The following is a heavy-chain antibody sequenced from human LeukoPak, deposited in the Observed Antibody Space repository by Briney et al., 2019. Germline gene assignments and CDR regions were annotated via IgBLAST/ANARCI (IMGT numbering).Heavy chain of an antibody. V-gene: IGHV1-46*01. J-gene: IGHJ4*02. Sequence: GASVKVSCKASGYTFTSYYMHSVRHAPGQGHEWMGIINPSGGSTSYAQKFKGRVTMTRGLSTSTVYMELSSLRSQDTALYYFATDVAVAGMRDWGQETLVTVSS. CDR2: INPSGGST. CDR3: ATDVAVAGMRD. D-gene: IGHD6-19*01. CDR1: GYTFTSYY.